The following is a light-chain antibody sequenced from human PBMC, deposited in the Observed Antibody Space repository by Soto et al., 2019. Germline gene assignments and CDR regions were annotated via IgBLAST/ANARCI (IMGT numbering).Light chain of an antibody. CDR2: GSS. Sequence: EVVMTQSPATLSVSPGERATLSCRASQSVSNNLAWYQKKPGQAPRHLIYGSSTRATGIPARFSGSGSGTEFTLTISSLQSEDSAVYYCQQYNTWWTFGQGTRVEIK. V-gene: IGKV3-15*01. CDR3: QQYNTWWT. J-gene: IGKJ1*01. CDR1: QSVSNN.